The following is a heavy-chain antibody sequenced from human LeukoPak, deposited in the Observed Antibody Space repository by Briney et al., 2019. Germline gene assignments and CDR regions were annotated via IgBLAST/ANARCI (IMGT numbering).Heavy chain of an antibody. CDR3: AKAVYSNDGYYSFDC. CDR1: GFIFRRYW. V-gene: IGHV3-74*01. Sequence: GGSLRLSCAASGFIFRRYWMHWVRHSRGKGRVCVSRINRDGCCTNYAHSVKGRLTLSRDNAKNALYLQVNSLRAEDTAVYYCAKAVYSNDGYYSFDCWGQGTLVTVSS. D-gene: IGHD4-11*01. CDR2: INRDGCCT. J-gene: IGHJ4*02.